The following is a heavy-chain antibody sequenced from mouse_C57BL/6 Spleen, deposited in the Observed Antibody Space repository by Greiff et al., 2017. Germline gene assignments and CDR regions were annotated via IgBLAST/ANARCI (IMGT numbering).Heavy chain of an antibody. CDR1: GYTFTSYW. J-gene: IGHJ3*01. Sequence: VQLQQPGTELVKPGASVKLSCKASGYTFTSYWMHWVKQRPGQGLEWIGNINPSNGGTNYNEKFKSKATMTVDKSSSTAYMQLSSLTSEDSAVYYCARYGSSLAWFAYWGQGTLVTVSA. V-gene: IGHV1-53*01. CDR2: INPSNGGT. D-gene: IGHD1-1*01. CDR3: ARYGSSLAWFAY.